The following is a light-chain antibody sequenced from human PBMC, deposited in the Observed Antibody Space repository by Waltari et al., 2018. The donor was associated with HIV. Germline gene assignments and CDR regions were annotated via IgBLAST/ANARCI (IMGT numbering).Light chain of an antibody. Sequence: FELSQPPSVSVSPGQPASITCSGDIVPQTDVFWYHQKSGQAPVVVIYQNDRRPSWIAGRFSGSKSGTTATLTISGTQTTDEGDFYCQAWDNDYVVFGGGTKLTVL. CDR2: QND. CDR3: QAWDNDYVV. J-gene: IGLJ2*01. CDR1: IVPQTD. V-gene: IGLV3-1*01.